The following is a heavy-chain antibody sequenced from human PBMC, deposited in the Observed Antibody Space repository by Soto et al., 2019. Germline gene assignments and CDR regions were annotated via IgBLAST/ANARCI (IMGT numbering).Heavy chain of an antibody. D-gene: IGHD3-10*01. CDR3: ARDTNPPYYYGSGSFYGMDV. J-gene: IGHJ6*02. Sequence: EEQLLESGGDLVQPGGSLRLSCIASGATLRSRAMSWVRQAPGEGLEWVSVITDTGGDRKYADSVRGRFTISRDNSKNTLYLQMSGLRVEDSAVYYCARDTNPPYYYGSGSFYGMDVWGQGTTVSVSS. CDR2: ITDTGGDR. V-gene: IGHV3-23*01. CDR1: GATLRSRA.